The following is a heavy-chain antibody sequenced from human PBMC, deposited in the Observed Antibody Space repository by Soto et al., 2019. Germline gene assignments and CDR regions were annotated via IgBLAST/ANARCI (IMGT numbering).Heavy chain of an antibody. Sequence: SGPTLVSPTHTLTLTCTFSGFSLSTSGMRVSWIREPTGKALEWLARIDWDDDKFYSTSLKTRLTISKDTSKNQVVLTMTNMDPVDTATYYCARITSYGSGSYLPDVWGQGTTVTVSS. CDR1: GFSLSTSGMR. D-gene: IGHD3-10*01. CDR3: ARITSYGSGSYLPDV. CDR2: IDWDDDK. V-gene: IGHV2-70*04. J-gene: IGHJ6*02.